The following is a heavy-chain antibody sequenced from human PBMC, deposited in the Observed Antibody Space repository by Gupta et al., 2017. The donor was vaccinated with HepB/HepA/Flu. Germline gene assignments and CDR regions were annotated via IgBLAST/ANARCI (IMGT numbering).Heavy chain of an antibody. V-gene: IGHV1-8*01. CDR1: GYTFTSYD. J-gene: IGHJ4*02. D-gene: IGHD3-22*01. CDR2: MNPNSGNT. Sequence: QVHLVQSGAEVKKPGASVKVSCKASGYTFTSYDINWVRQATGQGLEWMGWMNPNSGNTGYAQKFQGRVTMTRNTSISTAYMELSSLRSEDTAVYYCARVARAYYYDSSGYYLGYWGQGTLVTVSS. CDR3: ARVARAYYYDSSGYYLGY.